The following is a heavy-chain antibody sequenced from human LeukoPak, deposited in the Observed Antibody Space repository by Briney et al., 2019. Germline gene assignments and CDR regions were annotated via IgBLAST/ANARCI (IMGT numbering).Heavy chain of an antibody. CDR3: ARGRCSSTSCAPWWFDP. CDR1: GYTFTSYA. D-gene: IGHD2-2*01. CDR2: INAGNGNT. J-gene: IGHJ5*02. V-gene: IGHV1-3*01. Sequence: GASVKVSCTASGYTFTSYAMHWVRQAPGQRLEWMGWINAGNGNTKYSQKFQGRVTITRDTSASTAYMELSSLRSEDTAVYYCARGRCSSTSCAPWWFDPWGQGTLVTVSS.